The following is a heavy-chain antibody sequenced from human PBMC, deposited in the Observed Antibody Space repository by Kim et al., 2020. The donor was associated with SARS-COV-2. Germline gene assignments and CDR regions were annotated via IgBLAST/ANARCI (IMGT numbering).Heavy chain of an antibody. V-gene: IGHV4-61*02. J-gene: IGHJ4*02. D-gene: IGHD5-18*01. CDR2: GRT. Sequence: GRTNPHPSPKSLVTVSVDTSKIQFSLRLRSVTAADTAVYYCARGGGYSYDYWGQGTLVTVSS. CDR3: ARGGGYSYDY.